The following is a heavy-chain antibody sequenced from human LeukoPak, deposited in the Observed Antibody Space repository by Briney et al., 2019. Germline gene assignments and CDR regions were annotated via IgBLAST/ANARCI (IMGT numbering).Heavy chain of an antibody. CDR2: IYYSGST. D-gene: IGHD2-15*01. V-gene: IGHV4-59*08. J-gene: IGHJ6*02. Sequence: SETLSLTCTVSGGSISSYYWSWIRQPQGKGLEWIGYIYYSGSTNYNPSLKSRVTISVDTSKNQFSLKLSSVTAADTAVYYCASPGYCSGGRCYGMDVWGQGTTVTVSS. CDR3: ASPGYCSGGRCYGMDV. CDR1: GGSISSYY.